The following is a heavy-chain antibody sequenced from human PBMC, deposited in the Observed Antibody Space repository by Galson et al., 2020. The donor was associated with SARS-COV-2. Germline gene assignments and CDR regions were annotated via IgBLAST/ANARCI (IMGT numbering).Heavy chain of an antibody. CDR1: GFTFSSYT. D-gene: IGHD3-16*01. Sequence: GGSLSLSCAASGFTFSSYTLNWVRQAPGKGLEWVSSISSSSVYTYYADSVKGRFTISRDNARNSLYLQMNSLRAEDTAVYYCARDQGVGVFYYYDMDGWGQGTTVTVTS. CDR3: ARDQGVGVFYYYDMDG. CDR2: ISSSSVYT. J-gene: IGHJ6*02. V-gene: IGHV3-21*01.